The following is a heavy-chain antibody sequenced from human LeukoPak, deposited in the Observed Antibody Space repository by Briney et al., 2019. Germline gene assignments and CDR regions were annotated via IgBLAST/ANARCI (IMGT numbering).Heavy chain of an antibody. CDR2: IYYSGST. CDR1: GGSISSSSYY. D-gene: IGHD4-23*01. Sequence: SETLSLACTVSGGSISSSSYYWGWIRQPPGKGLEWIGSIYYSGSTYYNPSLKSRVTISVDTSKNQFSLKLSSVTAADTAVYYCASRSGYGGNPYYFDYWGQGTLVTVSS. V-gene: IGHV4-39*07. J-gene: IGHJ4*02. CDR3: ASRSGYGGNPYYFDY.